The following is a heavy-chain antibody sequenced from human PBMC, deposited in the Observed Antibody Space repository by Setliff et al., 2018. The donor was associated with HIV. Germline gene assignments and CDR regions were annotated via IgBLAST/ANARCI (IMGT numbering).Heavy chain of an antibody. CDR2: ISSSSSTI. CDR1: GFPFRTFA. D-gene: IGHD6-13*01. Sequence: LRLSCAASGFPFRTFALNWVRQTPGKGLEWVSYISSSSSTIYYADSVKGRFTISRDNAKNSLYLQMNSLRAEDTAVYYCARGFTAAAGPTGYWGQGTLVTVSS. J-gene: IGHJ4*02. CDR3: ARGFTAAAGPTGY. V-gene: IGHV3-48*04.